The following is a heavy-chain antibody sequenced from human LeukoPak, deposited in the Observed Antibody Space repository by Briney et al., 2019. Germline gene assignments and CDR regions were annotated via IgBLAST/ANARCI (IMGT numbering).Heavy chain of an antibody. D-gene: IGHD2-2*01. CDR2: INHSRST. J-gene: IGHJ6*02. CDR3: ARDRYCSSTSCNRYYYHGMDV. Sequence: PSETLSLTCGVYGGSFSGYYWSWIRQPPGKGLEWIGDINHSRSTNYNPSLKSRVTISVDPSKSQFSLRLSSMTAADTAVYYCARDRYCSSTSCNRYYYHGMDVWGQGTTVTVSS. V-gene: IGHV4-34*01. CDR1: GGSFSGYY.